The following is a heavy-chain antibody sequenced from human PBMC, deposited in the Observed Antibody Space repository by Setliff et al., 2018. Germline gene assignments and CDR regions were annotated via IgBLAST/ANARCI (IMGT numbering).Heavy chain of an antibody. CDR1: GASIRSYF. D-gene: IGHD1-26*01. Sequence: SETLSLTCSVSGASIRSYFWTWIRQPPGKGLEWIGNIHTSESTKYNPSLKSRVTISLDTSKRQFSLKLTSVTAADTAVYYCARAPPNRYSGSYEYFYMDVWGKGTTVTVSS. J-gene: IGHJ6*03. CDR3: ARAPPNRYSGSYEYFYMDV. V-gene: IGHV4-4*08. CDR2: IHTSEST.